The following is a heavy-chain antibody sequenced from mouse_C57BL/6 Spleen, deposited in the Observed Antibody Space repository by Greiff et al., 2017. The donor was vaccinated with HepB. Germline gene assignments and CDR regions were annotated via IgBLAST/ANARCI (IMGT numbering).Heavy chain of an antibody. V-gene: IGHV14-4*01. Sequence: EVQLQQSGAELVRPGDSVKLSCTASGFNIKDDYMHWVKQRPEQGLEWIGWIDPENGDTEYASKFQGKATITADTSSNTAYLQLSSLTAEDTAVYYCTTDRITTVVGRDAMDYWGQGTSVTVSS. CDR2: IDPENGDT. J-gene: IGHJ4*01. CDR3: TTDRITTVVGRDAMDY. CDR1: GFNIKDDY. D-gene: IGHD1-1*01.